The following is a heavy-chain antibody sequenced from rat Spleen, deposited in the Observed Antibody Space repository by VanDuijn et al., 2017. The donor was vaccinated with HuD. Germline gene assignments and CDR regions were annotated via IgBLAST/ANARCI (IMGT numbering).Heavy chain of an antibody. CDR1: GFTFNNYW. CDR3: TTRPYYSSLNWFPY. V-gene: IGHV5-31*01. CDR2: ITNTGGST. Sequence: EVQLVESGGGLVQPGRSLKLSCVASGFTFNNYWMTWIRQAPGKGLEWVASITNTGGSTYYPDSVKGRFTISRDNAKNTQYLQMDSLRSEDTATYYCTTRPYYSSLNWFPYWGQGTLVTVSS. D-gene: IGHD1-2*01. J-gene: IGHJ3*01.